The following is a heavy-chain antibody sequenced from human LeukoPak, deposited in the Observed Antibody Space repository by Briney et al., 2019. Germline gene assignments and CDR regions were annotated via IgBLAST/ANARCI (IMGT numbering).Heavy chain of an antibody. CDR3: ARERWGAVLAATSIDS. D-gene: IGHD2-2*01. Sequence: PGGSLRLSCAASGFTFSSYSMNWVRQAPGKGLEWISYIRSSSSTIYYADSVKGRFTISRDNAKNSLYLQMNSLRAEDTAVYYCARERWGAVLAATSIDSWGQGTLVTVSS. CDR1: GFTFSSYS. J-gene: IGHJ4*02. CDR2: IRSSSSTI. V-gene: IGHV3-48*04.